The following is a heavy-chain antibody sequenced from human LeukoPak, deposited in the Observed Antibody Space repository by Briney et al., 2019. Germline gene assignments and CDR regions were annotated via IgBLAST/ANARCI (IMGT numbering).Heavy chain of an antibody. V-gene: IGHV4-39*01. CDR2: IYYSGST. Sequence: PSETLSLTCTVSGGSISSSSYYWGWIRQPPGKGLEWIGSIYYSGSTYYNPSLKSRVTISVDTSKNQFSLKLSSVTAADTAVYYCASFSITMIVLGWGQGTLVTVSS. D-gene: IGHD3-22*01. J-gene: IGHJ4*02. CDR3: ASFSITMIVLG. CDR1: GGSISSSSYY.